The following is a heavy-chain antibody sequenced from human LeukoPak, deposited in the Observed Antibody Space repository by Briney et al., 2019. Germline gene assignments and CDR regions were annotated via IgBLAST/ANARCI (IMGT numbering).Heavy chain of an antibody. D-gene: IGHD6-13*01. V-gene: IGHV4-39*01. J-gene: IGHJ4*02. Sequence: NPSETLSLTCTVSGGSIGSSSYYWGWIRQPPGKGLEWIGSIYYSGSTYYNPSLKSRVTISVDTSKNQFSLKLSSVTAADTAVYYCARAVITYSSSWYPRYYFDYWGQGTLVTVSS. CDR3: ARAVITYSSSWYPRYYFDY. CDR2: IYYSGST. CDR1: GGSIGSSSYY.